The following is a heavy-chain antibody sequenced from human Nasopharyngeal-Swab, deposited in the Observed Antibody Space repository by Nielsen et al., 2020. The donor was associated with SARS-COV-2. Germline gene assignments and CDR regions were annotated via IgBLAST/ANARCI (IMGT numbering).Heavy chain of an antibody. Sequence: SLRLSCEASGFTFDDYAMHWVRQAPGKGLEWVSGISWNSGSIGYADSVKGRFTISRDNAKNSLYLQMNSLRAEDTALYYCAKDGSVVAATGNYGMDVWGQGTTVTVSS. CDR3: AKDGSVVAATGNYGMDV. CDR2: ISWNSGSI. V-gene: IGHV3-9*01. D-gene: IGHD2-15*01. J-gene: IGHJ6*02. CDR1: GFTFDDYA.